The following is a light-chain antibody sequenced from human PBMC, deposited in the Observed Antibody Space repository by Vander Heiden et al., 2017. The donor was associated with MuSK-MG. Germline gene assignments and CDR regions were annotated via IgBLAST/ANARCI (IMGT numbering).Light chain of an antibody. CDR1: SSNIGSNT. CDR2: RNN. Sequence: SVLTQPPSASGTPGQRVTLSCSGSSSNIGSNTVNWDQQLPGTAPKLLIYRNNKRRSGVPDRFSGAKSGTSASLAISGRQAEDGADYYCAAWEDILNGVVFGGGTKLTVL. V-gene: IGLV1-44*01. CDR3: AAWEDILNGVV. J-gene: IGLJ2*01.